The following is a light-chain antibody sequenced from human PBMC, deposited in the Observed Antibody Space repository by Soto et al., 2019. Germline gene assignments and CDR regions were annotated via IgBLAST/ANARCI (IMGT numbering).Light chain of an antibody. CDR3: MIWYNSAWV. J-gene: IGLJ3*02. V-gene: IGLV5-45*03. CDR2: YTSDSDK. Sequence: QPVLTQPSSLSASPGASVSLTCTLRSGINVGTYRIHWYQQKPGSPPQFLLRYTSDSDKEQGSGVPSRFSGFKDASANVGILLISGLQSEDEADYYCMIWYNSAWVFGGGTKVTVL. CDR1: SGINVGTYR.